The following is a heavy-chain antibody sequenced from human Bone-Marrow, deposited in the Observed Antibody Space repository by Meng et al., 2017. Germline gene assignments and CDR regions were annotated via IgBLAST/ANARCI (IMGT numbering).Heavy chain of an antibody. CDR3: ARDPRGVVRGVSADY. J-gene: IGHJ4*02. CDR1: GFTLSSYS. Sequence: GESLKISCAASGFTLSSYSMNWVRQAPGKGLEWVSSISSSSSYIYYADSVKGRFTISRDNAKNSLYLQMNSLGAEDTAVYYCARDPRGVVRGVSADYWGQGTLVTVSS. CDR2: ISSSSSYI. V-gene: IGHV3-21*01. D-gene: IGHD3-10*01.